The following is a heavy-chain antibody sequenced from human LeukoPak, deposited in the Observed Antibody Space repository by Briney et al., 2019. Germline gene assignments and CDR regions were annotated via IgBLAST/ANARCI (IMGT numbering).Heavy chain of an antibody. Sequence: ASVKVSCKASGYTFTSYDINWVRQATGQGLEWLGWMNLSSGNTGYAQKFQGRVTMTRDTSISTAYMELSSLRSEDTAVYYCARVAYYYDSAGLYLNYFYGMDVWGQGTTVTVSS. V-gene: IGHV1-8*01. CDR3: ARVAYYYDSAGLYLNYFYGMDV. D-gene: IGHD3-22*01. CDR1: GYTFTSYD. J-gene: IGHJ6*02. CDR2: MNLSSGNT.